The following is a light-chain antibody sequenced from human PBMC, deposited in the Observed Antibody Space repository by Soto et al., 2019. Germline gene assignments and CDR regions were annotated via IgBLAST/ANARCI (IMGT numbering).Light chain of an antibody. V-gene: IGLV2-11*01. Sequence: QSVLTQPRSVSGSPGRSVTISCTGTKSDVGGYNYVSWYQHHPGKAPKLVISDVTERPSGVPDRFSGSKSGNTASLTISGLQADDEADYFCCSYADTYVFGTGTKLTVL. J-gene: IGLJ1*01. CDR2: DVT. CDR3: CSYADTYV. CDR1: KSDVGGYNY.